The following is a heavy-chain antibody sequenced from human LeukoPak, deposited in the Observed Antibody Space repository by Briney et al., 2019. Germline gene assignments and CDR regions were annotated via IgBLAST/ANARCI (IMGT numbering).Heavy chain of an antibody. D-gene: IGHD3-22*01. CDR1: GYTFTSYY. V-gene: IGHV1-18*04. CDR3: ARDRRIVVVPDAFDI. Sequence: ASVKVSCKASGYTFTSYYMHWVRQAPGQGLEWMGWISAYNGNTNYAQKLQGRVTMTTDTSTSTAYMELRSLRSDDTAVYYCARDRRIVVVPDAFDIWGQGTMVTVSS. CDR2: ISAYNGNT. J-gene: IGHJ3*02.